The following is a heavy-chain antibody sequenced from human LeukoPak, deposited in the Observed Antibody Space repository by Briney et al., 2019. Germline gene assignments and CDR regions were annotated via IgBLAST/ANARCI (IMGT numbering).Heavy chain of an antibody. J-gene: IGHJ4*02. D-gene: IGHD5-12*01. Sequence: GGSLRLSCAASGFTFDDYGMSWVRQAPGKGLEWVSGINWNGGSTGHADSVKGRFTISRDNAKNSLYLQMNSLRAEDTALYYCARILGGYDAGYYFDYWGQGTLVTVSS. CDR2: INWNGGST. CDR1: GFTFDDYG. V-gene: IGHV3-20*04. CDR3: ARILGGYDAGYYFDY.